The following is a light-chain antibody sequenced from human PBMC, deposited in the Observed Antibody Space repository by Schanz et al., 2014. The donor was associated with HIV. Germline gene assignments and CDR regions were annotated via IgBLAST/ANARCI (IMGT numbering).Light chain of an antibody. CDR2: DVS. CDR1: SSDIGGYKY. Sequence: QSVLTQPASVSGSPGQSITISCTGTSSDIGGYKYVSWYQQHPGKVPKVIIYDVSNRPSGVSNRFSGSKSGNTASLTISGLQAEDEADYYCSSYTSSSSVVFGGGTKLTVL. CDR3: SSYTSSSSVV. J-gene: IGLJ2*01. V-gene: IGLV2-14*03.